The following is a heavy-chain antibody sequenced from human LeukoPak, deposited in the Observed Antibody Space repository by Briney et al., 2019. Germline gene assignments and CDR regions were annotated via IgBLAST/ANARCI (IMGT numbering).Heavy chain of an antibody. CDR3: AQSYYDYVWGTYRENEYFQH. D-gene: IGHD3-16*02. J-gene: IGHJ1*01. Sequence: PSETLSLTCTVSGGSISSSSYYWTWIRQPPGKGLQWIGEINHSGDTNYNPSLKSRVAVSVDMSKNQFSLKLNSVTAADTAVYYCAQSYYDYVWGTYRENEYFQHWGQGTLVTVSS. V-gene: IGHV4-39*07. CDR2: INHSGDT. CDR1: GGSISSSSYY.